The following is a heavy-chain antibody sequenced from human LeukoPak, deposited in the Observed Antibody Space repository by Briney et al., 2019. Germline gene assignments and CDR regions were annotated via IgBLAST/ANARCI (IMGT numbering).Heavy chain of an antibody. J-gene: IGHJ4*02. D-gene: IGHD2-2*01. Sequence: GESLKISCKGSGYSFTSYWIGWVRQMPGKGLEWMGIIYPGDSDTRYSPSFQGQVTISADKSISTAYLQWSSLKASDTAMYYCARRSSGCGSTSCYAFDYWGQGTLVTVSS. CDR3: ARRSSGCGSTSCYAFDY. CDR2: IYPGDSDT. CDR1: GYSFTSYW. V-gene: IGHV5-51*01.